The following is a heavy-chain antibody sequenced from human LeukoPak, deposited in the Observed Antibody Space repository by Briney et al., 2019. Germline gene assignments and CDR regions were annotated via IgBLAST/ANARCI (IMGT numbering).Heavy chain of an antibody. CDR2: INHSGST. J-gene: IGHJ4*02. CDR3: ARGGGSSWYVDY. V-gene: IGHV4-34*01. D-gene: IGHD6-13*01. Sequence: SETLSLTCAVYGGSFSDYYWSWLRQPPGKGLDWIGEINHSGSTDCSPSLKSRVTISVDTSKNQFSLKLSSVTAADTAVYYCARGGGSSWYVDYWGQGTLVTVSS. CDR1: GGSFSDYY.